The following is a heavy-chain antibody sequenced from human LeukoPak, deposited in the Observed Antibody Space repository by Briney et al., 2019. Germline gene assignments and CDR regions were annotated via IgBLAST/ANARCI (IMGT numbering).Heavy chain of an antibody. D-gene: IGHD6-19*01. CDR1: GFTFDHYA. V-gene: IGHV3-43*02. J-gene: IGHJ4*02. CDR3: AKDMAYTTGWYGIDY. Sequence: GGSLRLSCEASGFTFDHYAMHWVRQGPGKGLEWVSLINGDGGSTHHADSVKGRFTISRDNSRNSLYLRMNSLTTEDTALYYCAKDMAYTTGWYGIDYWGQGTLVTVSS. CDR2: INGDGGST.